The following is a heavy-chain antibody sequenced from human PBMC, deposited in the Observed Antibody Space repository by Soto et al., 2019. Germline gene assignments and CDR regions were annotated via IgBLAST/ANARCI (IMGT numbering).Heavy chain of an antibody. D-gene: IGHD2-2*01. Sequence: VGSLGLSCASSVFNFSTYAMSCVRHSPGKWPEWISVVSVSGGSTYYADSVKGRFTISRDSSKNTLYLQMNSLRAEDTAVYYCARWVKDIVLVSRDKRAGHWGQGTLDTVSS. CDR3: ARWVKDIVLVSRDKRAGH. CDR2: VSVSGGST. V-gene: IGHV3-23*01. J-gene: IGHJ4*02. CDR1: VFNFSTYA.